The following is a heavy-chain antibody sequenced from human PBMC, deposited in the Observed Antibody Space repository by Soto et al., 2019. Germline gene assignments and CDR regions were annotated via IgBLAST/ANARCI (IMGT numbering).Heavy chain of an antibody. Sequence: PETLSLTCTVSGGSIISFYWSWSRQPAGKGLEWIGRIYSGGRNNYNPSLKSRVTMSVDTSKNQFSLRLSSVTAADTAMYYCARGSSRWDYWGQGTLVTVSS. J-gene: IGHJ4*02. CDR3: ARGSSRWDY. CDR2: IYSGGRN. D-gene: IGHD6-13*01. V-gene: IGHV4-4*07. CDR1: GGSIISFY.